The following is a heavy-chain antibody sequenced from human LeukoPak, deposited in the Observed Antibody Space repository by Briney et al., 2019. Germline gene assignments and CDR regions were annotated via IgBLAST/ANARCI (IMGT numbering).Heavy chain of an antibody. Sequence: SETLSLTCTVSGGSISSGGYYWSWIRQHPGKGLESIGYIYYSGSTYYNPSLKSRVTISVDTSKNQFSLKLSSVTAADTAVYYCARGGNGDYDLAFDIWGQGTMVTVSS. D-gene: IGHD4-17*01. CDR2: IYYSGST. J-gene: IGHJ3*02. V-gene: IGHV4-31*03. CDR1: GGSISSGGYY. CDR3: ARGGNGDYDLAFDI.